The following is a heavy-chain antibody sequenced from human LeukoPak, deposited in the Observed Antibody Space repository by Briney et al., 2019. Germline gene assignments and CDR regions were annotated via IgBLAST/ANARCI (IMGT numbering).Heavy chain of an antibody. CDR1: GLTFRNYG. CDR3: ARDPGYSYGPYYYYYGMDV. J-gene: IGHJ6*02. Sequence: RGSLRLSCAASGLTFRNYGMHWVRQAPGKGLEWVAIISYDGSNKYYADSVRGRFTISRDNAKNSLYLQMNSLRAEDTAVYYCARDPGYSYGPYYYYYGMDVWGQGTTVTVSS. V-gene: IGHV3-30*03. D-gene: IGHD5-18*01. CDR2: ISYDGSNK.